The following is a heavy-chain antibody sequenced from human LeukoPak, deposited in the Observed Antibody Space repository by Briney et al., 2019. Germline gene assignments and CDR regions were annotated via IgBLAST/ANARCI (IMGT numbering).Heavy chain of an antibody. Sequence: ASVKVFCKASGYTFTSYGISWVRQAPGQGLEWMGWINAGNGNTKYSQKFQGRVTITRDTSASTAYMELSSLRSEDTAVYYCAREYSSSSEHYYYYYGMDVWGQGTTVTVSS. CDR2: INAGNGNT. CDR1: GYTFTSYG. D-gene: IGHD6-6*01. J-gene: IGHJ6*02. V-gene: IGHV1-3*01. CDR3: AREYSSSSEHYYYYYGMDV.